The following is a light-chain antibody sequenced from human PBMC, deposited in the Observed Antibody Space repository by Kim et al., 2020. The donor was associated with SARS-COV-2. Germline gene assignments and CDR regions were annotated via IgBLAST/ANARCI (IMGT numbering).Light chain of an antibody. J-gene: IGLJ2*01. V-gene: IGLV2-14*04. Sequence: GQSITISWTGTSSDVGGYNYVSWYQQHPGKAPKLMIYDVSKRPSGVSNRFSGSKSGNTASLTISGLQAEDEADYYCSSYTSSSSVVFGGGTQLTVL. CDR1: SSDVGGYNY. CDR3: SSYTSSSSVV. CDR2: DVS.